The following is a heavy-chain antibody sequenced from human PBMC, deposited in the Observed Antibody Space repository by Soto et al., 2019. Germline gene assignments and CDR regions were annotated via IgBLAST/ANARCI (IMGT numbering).Heavy chain of an antibody. CDR1: GGSIMSYY. CDR2: AFHNGFT. J-gene: IGHJ4*02. Sequence: KPSETLSLTCSVSGGSIMSYYWNWIRQPPGEGLESIGYAFHNGFTSYNPSLKSRVTISVDTSKNQFHLHLRSVTAADTAVYYCARMSPPQCDSTCYSEGVWIDHWGQGTLVTVSS. V-gene: IGHV4-59*01. CDR3: ARMSPPQCDSTCYSEGVWIDH. D-gene: IGHD2-21*02.